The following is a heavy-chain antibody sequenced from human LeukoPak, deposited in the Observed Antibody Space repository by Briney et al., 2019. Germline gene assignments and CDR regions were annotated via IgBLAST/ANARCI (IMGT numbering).Heavy chain of an antibody. J-gene: IGHJ4*02. CDR2: IYYSGST. V-gene: IGHV4-59*01. CDR1: GGSISGYY. D-gene: IGHD1-26*01. CDR3: ARVRSGKFDY. Sequence: SETLSLTCTVSGGSISGYYWSWIRQPPGKGLEWIGYIYYSGSTNYNPSLKSRVTISVDTSKNQFSLKLSSVTAADTAVYYCARVRSGKFDYWGQGTLVTVSS.